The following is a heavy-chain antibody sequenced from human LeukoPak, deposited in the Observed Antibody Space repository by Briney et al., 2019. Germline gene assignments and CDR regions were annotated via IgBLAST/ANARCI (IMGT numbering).Heavy chain of an antibody. J-gene: IGHJ5*02. CDR1: GYTFTSYD. CDR3: ARGRSYSSSWYGENLNWFDP. CDR2: MNPNSGNT. V-gene: IGHV1-8*03. Sequence: ASVKVSCKASGYTFTSYDINWVRQATGQGLEWMGWMNPNSGNTGYAQKFQGRVTITRNTSISTAYMELSSLRSEDTAVYYCARGRSYSSSWYGENLNWFDPWGQGTLVTVSS. D-gene: IGHD6-13*01.